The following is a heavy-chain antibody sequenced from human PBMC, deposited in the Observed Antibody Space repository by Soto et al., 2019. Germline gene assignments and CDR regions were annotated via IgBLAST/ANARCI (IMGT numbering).Heavy chain of an antibody. CDR2: IDTGSGRA. Sequence: VQLVQSGAEVKKPGASVRVSCKPSGYTLRNYARHWGRQAAGQSLEWLAWIDTGSGRATYSQKLQGRLIVTRDNSATTFFVDLTSLASEDTALYFATRDRNGGIPVDYWGQGALVIVSS. V-gene: IGHV1-3*04. CDR3: TRDRNGGIPVDY. CDR1: GYTLRNYA. J-gene: IGHJ4*02. D-gene: IGHD2-8*01.